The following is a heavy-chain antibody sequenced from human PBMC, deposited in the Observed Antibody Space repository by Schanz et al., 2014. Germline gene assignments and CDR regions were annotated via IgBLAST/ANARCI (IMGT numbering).Heavy chain of an antibody. V-gene: IGHV3-23*04. J-gene: IGHJ4*02. Sequence: EVHLVESGGGLVQPGGSLRLSCAASGITFSSHSFNWVRQAPGKGLEWISYISDSGTYTNYADSVKGRFTISRDNSKNTLYLQMNSLRAEDTAVYFCAKIERNEDWGQGTLVTVSS. CDR2: ISDSGTYT. CDR3: AKIERNED. CDR1: GITFSSHS. D-gene: IGHD1-1*01.